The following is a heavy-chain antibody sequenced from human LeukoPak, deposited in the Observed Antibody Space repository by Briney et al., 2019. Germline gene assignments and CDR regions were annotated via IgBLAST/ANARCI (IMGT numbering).Heavy chain of an antibody. J-gene: IGHJ3*02. CDR2: ISSSATNI. Sequence: GGSLRLSCAASGFSFSSYEMNWVRLAPGKGLEWVSHISSSATNIYYADSVKGRFTISRVNVKNSLYLQTNSLRAEDTAVYYCAKEGSYDALDIWGQGTMVTVSS. V-gene: IGHV3-48*03. CDR3: AKEGSYDALDI. D-gene: IGHD1-26*01. CDR1: GFSFSSYE.